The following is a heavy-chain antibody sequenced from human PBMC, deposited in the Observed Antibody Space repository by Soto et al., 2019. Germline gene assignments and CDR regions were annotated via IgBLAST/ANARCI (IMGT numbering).Heavy chain of an antibody. J-gene: IGHJ4*02. D-gene: IGHD5-12*01. V-gene: IGHV1-69*13. CDR2: IIPIFGTA. Sequence: SVKVSCKASGGTFSSYAISWVRQAPGQGLEWMGGIIPIFGTANYAQKFQGRVTITADESTSTAYMELSSLRSEDTAVYYCARDVGVATASRGEFDYWGQGNLVTVSS. CDR3: ARDVGVATASRGEFDY. CDR1: GGTFSSYA.